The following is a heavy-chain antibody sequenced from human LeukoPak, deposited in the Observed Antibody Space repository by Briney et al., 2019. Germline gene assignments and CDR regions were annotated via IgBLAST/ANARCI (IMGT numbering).Heavy chain of an antibody. V-gene: IGHV3-9*01. D-gene: IGHD3-22*01. J-gene: IGHJ4*02. CDR1: GFTFDDYA. CDR3: AKGDSSGYYSHFDY. CDR2: ISWNSGSI. Sequence: GRSLRLSCAASGFTFDDYAMHWVRQAPGKGLEWVSGISWNSGSIGYADSVKGRFTISRDNAKNSLYLQMNSLRAEDTALYYCAKGDSSGYYSHFDYWGQGTLVTVSS.